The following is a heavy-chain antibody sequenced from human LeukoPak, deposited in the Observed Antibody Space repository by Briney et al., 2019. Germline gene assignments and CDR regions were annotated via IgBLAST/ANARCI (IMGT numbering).Heavy chain of an antibody. CDR1: GGSISSGGYY. V-gene: IGHV4-30-2*01. CDR2: IYHSGST. CDR3: ARGRFDYYDSSGYSDY. Sequence: SETLSLTCTVSGGSISSGGYYWSWIRQPPGKGLEWIGYIYHSGSTYYNPSLKSRVTISVDRSKNQFSLKLSSVTAADTAVYYCARGRFDYYDSSGYSDYWGQGTLVTVSS. J-gene: IGHJ4*02. D-gene: IGHD3-22*01.